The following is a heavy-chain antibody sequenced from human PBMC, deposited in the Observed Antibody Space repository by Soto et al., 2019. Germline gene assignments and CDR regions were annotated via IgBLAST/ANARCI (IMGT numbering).Heavy chain of an antibody. Sequence: GASVKVSCKASGYSFTTYYIHWVRQAPGQGLEWMGIIDPSSGSATYTQKFRGRVTMARDTSTSTVYMELSSLRSEDTAVYYCARPQPSGVPNYYYKYGMDVWGQGTTVTVSS. CDR2: IDPSSGSA. D-gene: IGHD2-8*01. CDR1: GYSFTTYY. CDR3: ARPQPSGVPNYYYKYGMDV. J-gene: IGHJ6*02. V-gene: IGHV1-46*01.